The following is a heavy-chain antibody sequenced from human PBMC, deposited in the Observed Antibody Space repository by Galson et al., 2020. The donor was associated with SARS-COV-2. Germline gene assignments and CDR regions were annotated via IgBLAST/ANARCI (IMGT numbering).Heavy chain of an antibody. D-gene: IGHD3-16*01. CDR3: TRVGAAGSASFLDF. CDR1: GFTFSAYS. V-gene: IGHV3-21*04. J-gene: IGHJ4*02. Sequence: GGSLRLSCAASGFTFSAYSLNWVRQAPGKGLEWVSAIGSVDNCVYFADSVKGRFTISRDNAKNLLFLHMKDLRAEDTALYYCTRVGAAGSASFLDFWGQGAQVTVSS. CDR2: IGSVDNCV.